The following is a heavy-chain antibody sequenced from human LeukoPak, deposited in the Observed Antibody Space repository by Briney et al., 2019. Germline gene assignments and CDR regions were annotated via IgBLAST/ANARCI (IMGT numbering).Heavy chain of an antibody. Sequence: GGFLRLSCAASGFTFSSYAMSWVRQAPGKGLHWVSAISGSGGSTYYADSVKGRFTISRDNSKNTLYLQMNSLRAEDTAVYYCAKEERWLQVASDYWGQGTLVTVSS. CDR1: GFTFSSYA. CDR3: AKEERWLQVASDY. J-gene: IGHJ4*02. V-gene: IGHV3-23*01. D-gene: IGHD5-24*01. CDR2: ISGSGGST.